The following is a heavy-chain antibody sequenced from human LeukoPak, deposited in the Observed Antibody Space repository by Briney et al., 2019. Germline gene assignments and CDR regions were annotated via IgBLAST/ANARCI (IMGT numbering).Heavy chain of an antibody. V-gene: IGHV4-34*01. CDR1: GGSFSGYY. CDR3: ARGSSSWYSVGGWFDP. Sequence: SETLSLTCAVYGGSFSGYYWSWIRQPPGKGLEWIGEINHSGSTNYNPSLKSRVTISVDTSKNQFSLKLSSVTAADTAVYYCARGSSSWYSVGGWFDPWGQGTLVTVSS. CDR2: INHSGST. D-gene: IGHD6-13*01. J-gene: IGHJ5*02.